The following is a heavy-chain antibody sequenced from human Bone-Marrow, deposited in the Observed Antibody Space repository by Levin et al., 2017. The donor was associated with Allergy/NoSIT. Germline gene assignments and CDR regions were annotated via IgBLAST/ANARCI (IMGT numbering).Heavy chain of an antibody. J-gene: IGHJ5*02. CDR3: ARDVPRRTRPRYSGSYQEAWFDP. CDR2: IYYSGST. V-gene: IGHV4-59*01. Sequence: RASETLSLTCTVSGGSISSYYWSWIRQPPGKGLEWIGYIYYSGSTNYNPSLKSRVTISVDTSKNQFSLKLSSVTAADTAVYYCARDVPRRTRPRYSGSYQEAWFDPWGQGTLVTVSS. CDR1: GGSISSYY. D-gene: IGHD1-26*01.